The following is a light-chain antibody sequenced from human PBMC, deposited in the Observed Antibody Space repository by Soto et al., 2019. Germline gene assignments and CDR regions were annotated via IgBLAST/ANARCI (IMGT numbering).Light chain of an antibody. CDR3: AAWDDSLNGYV. CDR2: NNN. J-gene: IGLJ1*01. CDR1: TSNIGSNT. Sequence: QSALTQPPSASGTPGQGVPISCSGITSNIGSNTVNWYQQLPGTAPKLLIYNNNQRPSGVPDRFSGSKSGTSASLAIGGLQSEDEADYYCAAWDDSLNGYVFGIGTKVTVL. V-gene: IGLV1-44*01.